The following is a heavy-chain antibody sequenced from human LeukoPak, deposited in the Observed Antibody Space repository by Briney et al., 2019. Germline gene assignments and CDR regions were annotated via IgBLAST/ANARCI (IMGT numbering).Heavy chain of an antibody. CDR2: IFYTGAT. J-gene: IGHJ4*02. Sequence: PSETLSLTCTVSGGSISTTSYYWGWIRRPPGKGLEWIGSIFYTGATYYSPSLKSRVTISVDTSRNQFSLRLTSVIAADTAVSYCARRPYSGNDYFDSWGQGTLVTVSS. V-gene: IGHV4-39*01. D-gene: IGHD5-12*01. CDR1: GGSISTTSYY. CDR3: ARRPYSGNDYFDS.